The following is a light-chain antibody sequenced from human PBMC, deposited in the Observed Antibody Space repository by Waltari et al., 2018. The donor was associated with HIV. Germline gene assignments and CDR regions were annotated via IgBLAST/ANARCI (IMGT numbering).Light chain of an antibody. CDR2: DVT. CDR1: SSDVGGFNF. J-gene: IGLJ2*01. Sequence: QSALTQPRSVSGSPGQSVTISCTGTSSDVGGFNFVSWYQQHPGKAPKLMIYDVTKRPSGVPYRFSGSKFDNTASLTISGLQADDEADYYCCSYAGSYTLVVFGGGTKLTVL. V-gene: IGLV2-11*01. CDR3: CSYAGSYTLVV.